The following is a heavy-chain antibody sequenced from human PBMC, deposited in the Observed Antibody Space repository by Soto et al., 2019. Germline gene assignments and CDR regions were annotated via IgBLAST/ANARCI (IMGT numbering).Heavy chain of an antibody. J-gene: IGHJ4*02. Sequence: QVQLQESGPGLVKPSQTLSLICTVSGGSINSGGYYWNWIRQHPGKGLEWVGYIFYSGSTYYNPFLTTRVTISADTSENPLSLNLSYVTAADTAVYFCARGYRQSGYRSSWLFDYWGQGTLVNVSS. D-gene: IGHD6-13*01. CDR2: IFYSGST. V-gene: IGHV4-31*03. CDR3: ARGYRQSGYRSSWLFDY. CDR1: GGSINSGGYY.